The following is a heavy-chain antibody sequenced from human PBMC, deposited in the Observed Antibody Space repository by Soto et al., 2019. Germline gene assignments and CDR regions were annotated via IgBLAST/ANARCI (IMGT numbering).Heavy chain of an antibody. J-gene: IGHJ6*04. CDR2: MNPNSGNT. D-gene: IGHD1-26*01. Sequence: ASVKVSCKASGYTFTSYDINWVRQATGQGLEWMGWMNPNSGNTGYAQKFQGRVTMTRTTSISTAYMELSSLRSEDTAVYYCQIPGLPRRATYYYSMDDWGKGTTVTVAS. CDR1: GYTFTSYD. CDR3: QIPGLPRRATYYYSMDD. V-gene: IGHV1-8*01.